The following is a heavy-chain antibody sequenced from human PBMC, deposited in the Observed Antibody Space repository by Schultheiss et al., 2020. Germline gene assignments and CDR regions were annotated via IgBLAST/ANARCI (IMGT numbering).Heavy chain of an antibody. D-gene: IGHD3-10*01. Sequence: SETLSLTCTVSGGSISSSSYYWGWIRQPPGKGLEWIGSIYYSGSTYYNPSLKSRVTISVDTSKNQFSLKLSSVTAADTAVYYCAKDAEWFRWNDLWGRGTLVTVSS. CDR3: AKDAEWFRWNDL. V-gene: IGHV4-39*02. J-gene: IGHJ2*01. CDR1: GGSISSSSYY. CDR2: IYYSGST.